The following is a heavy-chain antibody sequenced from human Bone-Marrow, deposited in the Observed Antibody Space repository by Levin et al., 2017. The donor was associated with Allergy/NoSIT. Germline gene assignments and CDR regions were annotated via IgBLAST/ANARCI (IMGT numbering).Heavy chain of an antibody. CDR1: GFTFSSYA. CDR3: ARDGGSGSTFDY. D-gene: IGHD3-10*01. Sequence: GESLKISCAASGFTFSSYAMHWVRQAPGKGLEWVAVISYDGSNKYYADSVKGRFTISRDNSKNTLYLQMNSLRAEDTAVYYCARDGGSGSTFDYWGQGTLVTVSS. CDR2: ISYDGSNK. V-gene: IGHV3-30-3*01. J-gene: IGHJ4*02.